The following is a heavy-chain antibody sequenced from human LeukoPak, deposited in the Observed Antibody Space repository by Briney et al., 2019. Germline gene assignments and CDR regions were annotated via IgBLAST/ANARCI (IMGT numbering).Heavy chain of an antibody. CDR2: INPNSGGT. Sequence: GXSVKVSCKASGYTFTSYYMHWVRQAPGQGLEWMGWINPNSGGTNYAQKFQGRVTMTRNTSLSTAYMELSSLRSEDSAIYYCARNVDTVMLSYNWFDPWGQGTLVTVSS. J-gene: IGHJ5*02. V-gene: IGHV1-2*02. D-gene: IGHD5-18*01. CDR3: ARNVDTVMLSYNWFDP. CDR1: GYTFTSYY.